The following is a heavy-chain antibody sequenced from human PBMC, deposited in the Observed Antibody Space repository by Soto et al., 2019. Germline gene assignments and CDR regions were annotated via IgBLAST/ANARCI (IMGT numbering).Heavy chain of an antibody. Sequence: ASVKVSCKASGYTFTSYGISWVRQAPGQGLEWMGWISAYNGNTNYAQKLQGRVTMTTDTSTSTAYMELRSLRSDDTAVYYCARSPGYSSGWYSLHDAFDIWGQGTMVTVSS. V-gene: IGHV1-18*01. CDR3: ARSPGYSSGWYSLHDAFDI. D-gene: IGHD6-19*01. CDR1: GYTFTSYG. J-gene: IGHJ3*02. CDR2: ISAYNGNT.